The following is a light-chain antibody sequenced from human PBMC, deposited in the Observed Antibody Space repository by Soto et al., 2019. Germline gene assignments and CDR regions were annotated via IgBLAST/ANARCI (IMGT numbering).Light chain of an antibody. V-gene: IGKV3-20*01. CDR1: QSLNTNS. J-gene: IGKJ3*01. CDR2: AAS. Sequence: EIVLTQSPGTLSFSPGERATLSCRASQSLNTNSLAWYQQKPGQTPRLLIYAASTRDTDNPDRFIGSGSGTDFALTITRLEPEDFALYYCQQYNASPLTFGPGTKLDVK. CDR3: QQYNASPLT.